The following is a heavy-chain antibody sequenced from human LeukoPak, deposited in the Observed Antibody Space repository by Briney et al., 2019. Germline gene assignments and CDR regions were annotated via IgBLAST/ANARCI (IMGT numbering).Heavy chain of an antibody. D-gene: IGHD2-2*01. CDR3: ARERYHSANYYGTDV. CDR2: IESGSNT. Sequence: PGGSLRLSCAASGFTISDNYMSWVRQAPGKGLEWVSIIESGSNTYYTDSVKGRFTISRDKSRNTLFLQMTNLRVADTGVYYCARERYHSANYYGTDVWGQGTTVTVFS. V-gene: IGHV3-66*01. J-gene: IGHJ6*02. CDR1: GFTISDNY.